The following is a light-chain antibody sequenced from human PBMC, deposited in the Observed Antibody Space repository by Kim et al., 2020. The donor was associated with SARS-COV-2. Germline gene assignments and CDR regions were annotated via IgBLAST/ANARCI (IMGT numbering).Light chain of an antibody. Sequence: DIQMTQSPSSLSASVGDRVTITCRASQGISEYLACYQQRPGKVPKLLIYGASVLQSGAPSRFSGSGSGTVFTLTISRLQPEDVGTYYCQKYNSAPRTFGQGTKVDIK. CDR1: QGISEY. CDR2: GAS. CDR3: QKYNSAPRT. V-gene: IGKV1-27*01. J-gene: IGKJ1*01.